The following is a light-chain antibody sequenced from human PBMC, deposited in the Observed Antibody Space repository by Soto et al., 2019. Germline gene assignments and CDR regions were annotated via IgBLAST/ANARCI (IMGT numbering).Light chain of an antibody. CDR1: QSVTSN. CDR2: DAS. Sequence: IVMTQSPATLSVSPGERATLSCRASQSVTSNVAWYQQKPGQALRLLIYDASTRATGIPARFRGSGSGTEFTLTINSLQSEDSAIYYCQQYNRWPPVTFGGGTKVEIK. V-gene: IGKV3-15*01. CDR3: QQYNRWPPVT. J-gene: IGKJ4*01.